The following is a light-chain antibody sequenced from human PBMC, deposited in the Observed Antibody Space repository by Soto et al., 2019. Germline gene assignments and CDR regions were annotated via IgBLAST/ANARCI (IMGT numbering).Light chain of an antibody. CDR2: STS. CDR3: HQFGDSPQT. V-gene: IGKV3-20*01. CDR1: QSLSVSY. Sequence: EIALTQSPGTLSLSPGDRATLSCRASQSLSVSYIAWYQQKPGQAPRLLIYSTSTRAAGIPDRFTGRGSGTHFTLAISRLEPEDFAVYYCHQFGDSPQTFGQGTTVEV. J-gene: IGKJ1*01.